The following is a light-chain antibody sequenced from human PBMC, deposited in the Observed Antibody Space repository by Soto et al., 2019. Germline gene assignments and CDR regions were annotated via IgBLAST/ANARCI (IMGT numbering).Light chain of an antibody. CDR1: QSISGS. CDR3: QQSYRTPT. V-gene: IGKV1-39*01. CDR2: GAS. J-gene: IGKJ5*01. Sequence: IQLNHTPSNLSASVGARLTLSCRESQSISGSLNWYQQKPGKAPKLLIYGASTWQSGVPSMFGGSGSGTDYTLTISSLQPEYFATYYCQQSYRTPTFGQGTRLEIK.